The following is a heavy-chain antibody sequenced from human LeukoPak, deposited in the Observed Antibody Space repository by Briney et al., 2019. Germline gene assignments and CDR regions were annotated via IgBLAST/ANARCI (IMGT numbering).Heavy chain of an antibody. D-gene: IGHD6-13*01. CDR1: GFTFSDHD. J-gene: IGHJ6*03. CDR3: AREFRGIAEYYYYYYLDV. V-gene: IGHV3-72*01. CDR2: TRNKANSYTT. Sequence: PRRSLRLSFAAAGFTFSDHDMDSVRQAPRKWLELVSRTRNKANSYTTEYAASVKGRFTISRDDSKTSLYLQMNSLKTEDTAVYYCAREFRGIAEYYYYYYLDVWGKGTTVTVSS.